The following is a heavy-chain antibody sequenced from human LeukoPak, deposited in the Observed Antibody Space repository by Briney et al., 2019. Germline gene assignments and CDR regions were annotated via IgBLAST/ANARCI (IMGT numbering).Heavy chain of an antibody. Sequence: GASVKVSCKASGFTXTSSAVQWVRQARGQRLEWIGWIVVGSGNTNYAQKFQGRVTITRDMSTSTAYMELSSLRSEDTAVYYCAAWYYYDSSGYYSLGDYWGQGTLVTVSS. J-gene: IGHJ4*02. CDR1: GFTXTSSA. D-gene: IGHD3-22*01. CDR3: AAWYYYDSSGYYSLGDY. CDR2: IVVGSGNT. V-gene: IGHV1-58*01.